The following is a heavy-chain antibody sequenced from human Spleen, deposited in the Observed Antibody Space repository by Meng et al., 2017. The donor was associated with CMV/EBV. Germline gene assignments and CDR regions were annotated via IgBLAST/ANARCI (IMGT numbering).Heavy chain of an antibody. CDR3: ARDGGSRAEFDY. V-gene: IGHV3-30*04. D-gene: IGHD3-10*01. J-gene: IGHJ4*02. CDR2: ISDDGSTK. CDR1: GFTFSSYA. Sequence: GESLKISCAASGFTFSSYAMSWVRQAPGKGLEWVAVISDDGSTKFYADSVRGRFSISRDNSKNTLYLQMNNLRPEDTAVYYCARDGGSRAEFDYWGQGTLVTVSS.